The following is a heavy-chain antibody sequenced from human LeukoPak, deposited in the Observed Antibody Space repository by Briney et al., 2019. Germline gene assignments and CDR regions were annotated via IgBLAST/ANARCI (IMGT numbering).Heavy chain of an antibody. CDR2: VYHSGST. V-gene: IGHV4-38-2*02. J-gene: IGHJ4*02. CDR3: ARVGPYYYDSSGFPYFDY. D-gene: IGHD3-22*01. CDR1: DYSITSGYY. Sequence: SETLSLTCTVSDYSITSGYYWGWIRQPPGKGLEWIGGVYHSGSTYYNPSLKSRVTISVDTSKNQFSLKLSSVTAADTAVYYCARVGPYYYDSSGFPYFDYWGQGTLVTVSS.